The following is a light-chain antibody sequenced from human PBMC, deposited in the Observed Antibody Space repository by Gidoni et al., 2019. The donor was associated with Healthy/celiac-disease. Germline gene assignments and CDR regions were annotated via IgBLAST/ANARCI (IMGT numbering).Light chain of an antibody. CDR2: DAS. Sequence: IQTTPPPSTLSASVGDRVTITCRASQSISSWLAWYQQKPGKAPKLLIYDASSLESGVPSRFSGSGSGTEFTLTISSLQPDDFATYYCQQYNSYSPAFGQGTKVEIK. CDR1: QSISSW. J-gene: IGKJ1*01. V-gene: IGKV1-5*01. CDR3: QQYNSYSPA.